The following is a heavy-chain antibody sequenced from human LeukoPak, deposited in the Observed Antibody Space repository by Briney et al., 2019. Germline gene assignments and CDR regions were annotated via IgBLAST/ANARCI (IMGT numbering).Heavy chain of an antibody. CDR2: ISYDGSNK. Sequence: PGGSLRLSCAASGFTFSSYAMNWVRQAPGKGLEWAALISYDGSNKYYADSVKSRFTISRDNSKNTLYLQMNSLRAEDTAVYYCARDLTRDEVGASGYWGQGTLVTVSS. CDR3: ARDLTRDEVGASGY. V-gene: IGHV3-30*04. CDR1: GFTFSSYA. J-gene: IGHJ4*02. D-gene: IGHD1-26*01.